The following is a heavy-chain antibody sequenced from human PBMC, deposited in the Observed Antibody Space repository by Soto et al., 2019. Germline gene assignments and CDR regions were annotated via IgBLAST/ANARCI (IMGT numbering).Heavy chain of an antibody. CDR1: GGSISSSSYY. Sequence: SETLSLTCTVSGGSISSSSYYWGWIRQPPGKGLEWIGSIYYSGSTYYNPSLKSRVTISVDTSKNQFSLKLSSVTAADTAVYYCARRGLNKTGTIITWLPTGPRGAWFDPWGQGTLVTVSS. D-gene: IGHD1-7*01. CDR3: ARRGLNKTGTIITWLPTGPRGAWFDP. CDR2: IYYSGST. J-gene: IGHJ5*02. V-gene: IGHV4-39*01.